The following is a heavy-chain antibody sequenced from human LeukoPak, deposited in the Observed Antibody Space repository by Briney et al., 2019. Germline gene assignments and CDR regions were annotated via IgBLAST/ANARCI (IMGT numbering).Heavy chain of an antibody. Sequence: SETLSLTCSVSGYSISSGYYWGWIRQPPGRGREWIGSIYYTGGTLYNPSLKSRVSMSVDTSTNQFSLKLTSVTAADTAVYYCARGAAARLEEKYYYYYMDVWGKGTTVTISS. CDR3: ARGAAARLEEKYYYYYMDV. J-gene: IGHJ6*03. CDR1: GYSISSGYY. D-gene: IGHD6-13*01. CDR2: IYYTGGT. V-gene: IGHV4-38-2*02.